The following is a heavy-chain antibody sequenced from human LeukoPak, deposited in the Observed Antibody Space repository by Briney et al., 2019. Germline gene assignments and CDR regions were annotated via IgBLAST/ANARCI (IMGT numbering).Heavy chain of an antibody. D-gene: IGHD4-23*01. CDR1: GFTVSSNY. J-gene: IGHJ4*02. CDR2: IYSGGST. CDR3: ARVPDLRWPYYFDY. V-gene: IGHV3-53*01. Sequence: GGSLRLSCAASGFTVSSNYMSWVRQAPGKGLEWVSVIYSGGSTYYADSVKGRFTISRDNSKNTPYLQMNSLRAEDTAVYYCARVPDLRWPYYFDYWGQGTLVTVS.